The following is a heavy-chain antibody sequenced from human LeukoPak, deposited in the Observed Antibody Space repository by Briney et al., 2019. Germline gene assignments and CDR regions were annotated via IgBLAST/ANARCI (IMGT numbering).Heavy chain of an antibody. J-gene: IGHJ3*02. CDR2: IYHSGST. CDR3: AILTYYDILTGSPAGAFDI. CDR1: GGSISSSNW. Sequence: SETLSLTCAVSGGSISSSNWWSWVRQPPGKGLEWIGEIYHSGSTNYNPSLKSRVTISVDKSKNQFSLKLSSVTAADTAVYYCAILTYYDILTGSPAGAFDIWGQGTMVTVSS. V-gene: IGHV4-4*02. D-gene: IGHD3-9*01.